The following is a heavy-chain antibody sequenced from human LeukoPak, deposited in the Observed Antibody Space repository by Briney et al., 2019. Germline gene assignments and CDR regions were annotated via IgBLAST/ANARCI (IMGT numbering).Heavy chain of an antibody. CDR3: ARDSCSLSSCPFFGY. CDR1: GYTFTAYY. V-gene: IGHV1-2*02. Sequence: ASVKVSCKASGYTFTAYYIHWVRQAPGQGLEWMGWINPNSGATNYAQKFQGRVIMTKDTSISTAYMELSSLISDDTAIYYCARDSCSLSSCPFFGYWGQGTPVTVSS. D-gene: IGHD2-2*01. CDR2: INPNSGAT. J-gene: IGHJ4*02.